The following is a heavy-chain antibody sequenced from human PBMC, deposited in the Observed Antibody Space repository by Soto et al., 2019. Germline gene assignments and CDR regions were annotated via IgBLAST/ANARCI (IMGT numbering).Heavy chain of an antibody. CDR2: ITDTGAST. J-gene: IGHJ4*02. V-gene: IGHV3-23*01. CDR1: GFTFGDYA. D-gene: IGHD3-22*01. CDR3: AKDRGYYASSGYLCYFDY. Sequence: GGSLRLSCAASGFTFGDYAMSWVRQAPGKGLEWVSTITDTGASTYYADSVKGRFTISRDNSKSTLYLQMNSLRAEDTAIYYCAKDRGYYASSGYLCYFDYWGQGTLVTSPQ.